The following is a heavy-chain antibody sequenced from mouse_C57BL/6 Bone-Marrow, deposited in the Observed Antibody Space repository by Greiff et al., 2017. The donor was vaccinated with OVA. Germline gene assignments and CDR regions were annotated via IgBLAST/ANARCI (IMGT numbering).Heavy chain of an antibody. J-gene: IGHJ2*01. CDR1: GFTFSSYG. CDR3: ARRGSSYDC. CDR2: ISSGGSYT. D-gene: IGHD1-1*01. V-gene: IGHV5-6*01. Sequence: EVKLVESGGDLVKPGGSLKLSCAASGFTFSSYGMSWVRQTPDKRLEWVATISSGGSYTYYPDSVKGRFTISRDNAKNTLYLQMSSLKSEDTAMYYCARRGSSYDCWGQGTTLTVSS.